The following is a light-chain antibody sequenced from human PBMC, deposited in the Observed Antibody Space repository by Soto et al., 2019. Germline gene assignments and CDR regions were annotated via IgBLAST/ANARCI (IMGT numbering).Light chain of an antibody. V-gene: IGLV2-14*03. J-gene: IGLJ1*01. CDR3: SSYTSSISYV. Sequence: QSALTQPASVSGSPGQSITISCTGTRSDVGGYKYVSWYQQHPGKAPKLMIYDVSNRPSGVSNRFSGSKSGNTASLTISGLQAEDEADYYCSSYTSSISYVFGTGTKLTVL. CDR2: DVS. CDR1: RSDVGGYKY.